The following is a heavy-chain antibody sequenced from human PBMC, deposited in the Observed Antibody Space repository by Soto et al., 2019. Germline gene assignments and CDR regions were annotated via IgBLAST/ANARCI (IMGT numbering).Heavy chain of an antibody. CDR3: ARDELIGRVCGGDCSTSDYYYGMDV. J-gene: IGHJ6*02. V-gene: IGHV4-30-4*01. CDR2: IYNIGST. Sequence: QVQLQESGPGLVKPSQTLSLTCTVSGGSISSGDYYWSWIRQPPGKGLEWIGYIYNIGSTYYNPSLKSRVTISVDTSKNQFSLKLSSVTAADTAVYYCARDELIGRVCGGDCSTSDYYYGMDVWGQGTTVTVSS. CDR1: GGSISSGDYY. D-gene: IGHD2-21*02.